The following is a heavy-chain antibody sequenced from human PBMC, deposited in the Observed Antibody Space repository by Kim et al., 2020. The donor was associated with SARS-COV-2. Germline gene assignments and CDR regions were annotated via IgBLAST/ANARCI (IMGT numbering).Heavy chain of an antibody. Sequence: NPSLKRRVTLSVDTPKNQLSLKRSSVTAADTAVYYCARSTDYGDYNWFDPWGQGTLVTVSS. J-gene: IGHJ5*02. V-gene: IGHV4-39*01. CDR3: ARSTDYGDYNWFDP. D-gene: IGHD4-17*01.